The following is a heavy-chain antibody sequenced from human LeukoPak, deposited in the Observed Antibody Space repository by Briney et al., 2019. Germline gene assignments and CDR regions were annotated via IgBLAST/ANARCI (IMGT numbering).Heavy chain of an antibody. CDR1: GGSISSYY. CDR2: IYTSGST. J-gene: IGHJ3*02. Sequence: TSETLSLTCTVSGGSISSYYWSWIRQPAGKGLEWIGRIYTSGSTNYNPPLKSRVTMSVDTSKNQFSLKLSSVTAADTAVYYCARDTSGWYPDAFDIWGQGTMVTVSS. CDR3: ARDTSGWYPDAFDI. V-gene: IGHV4-4*07. D-gene: IGHD6-13*01.